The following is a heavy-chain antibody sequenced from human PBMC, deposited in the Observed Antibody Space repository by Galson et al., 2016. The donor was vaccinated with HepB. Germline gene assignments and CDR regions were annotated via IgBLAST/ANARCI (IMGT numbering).Heavy chain of an antibody. V-gene: IGHV1-8*01. J-gene: IGHJ4*02. CDR2: MNPNSGYT. Sequence: SVKVSCKASGYTFTSYDINWVRQATGQGLEWMGWMNPNSGYTTYAHKFQGRVTMTRNTSINTAYMELSSLRSEDTAVYYCAREAYTNSHMTSWGQGTLVTVSS. CDR1: GYTFTSYD. CDR3: AREAYTNSHMTS. D-gene: IGHD3-16*01.